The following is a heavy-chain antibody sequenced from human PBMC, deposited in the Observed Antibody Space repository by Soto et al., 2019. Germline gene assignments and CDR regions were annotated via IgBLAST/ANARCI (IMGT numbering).Heavy chain of an antibody. CDR2: IYHSGGT. Sequence: QVQLHESGPGLVKPSETLSLTCTVSGDSISSHYWCWIRQPPGKGLEWIGQIYHSGGTRYNPSLKSRVTISVDTSKNQFSLKLRSVTAADTAVYYCAKDVAVAGFCLDPWGQGILVTVSS. V-gene: IGHV4-59*11. CDR1: GDSISSHY. J-gene: IGHJ5*02. D-gene: IGHD6-19*01. CDR3: AKDVAVAGFCLDP.